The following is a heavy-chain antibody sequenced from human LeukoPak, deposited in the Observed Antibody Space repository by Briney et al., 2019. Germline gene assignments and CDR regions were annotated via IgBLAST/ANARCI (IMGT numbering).Heavy chain of an antibody. J-gene: IGHJ4*02. V-gene: IGHV3-21*04. CDR2: ISSSSSYI. D-gene: IGHD3-9*01. CDR1: GFTFSSYS. Sequence: GGSLRLSCAASGFTFSSYSMNWVRQAPGKGLGWVSSISSSSSYIYYADSVKGRFTISRDTAKNSLYLQMNSLKAEDTAVYYCARDLSYYDILTGYPNLDYWGQGTLVTVSS. CDR3: ARDLSYYDILTGYPNLDY.